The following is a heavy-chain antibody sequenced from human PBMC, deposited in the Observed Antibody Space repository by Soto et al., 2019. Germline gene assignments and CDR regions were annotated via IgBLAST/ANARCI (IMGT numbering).Heavy chain of an antibody. Sequence: RGALRLSCAASGFPFSNYWMHWVRPAPGKGLVWVSRIKNDGSGTTYADSVKGRFTISRDNAKNTLYLQMNSLRAEDTAVYYCARRFHDSSGSYPFDPWGQGTLVTVSS. CDR1: GFPFSNYW. D-gene: IGHD3-22*01. CDR2: IKNDGSGT. J-gene: IGHJ5*02. CDR3: ARRFHDSSGSYPFDP. V-gene: IGHV3-74*03.